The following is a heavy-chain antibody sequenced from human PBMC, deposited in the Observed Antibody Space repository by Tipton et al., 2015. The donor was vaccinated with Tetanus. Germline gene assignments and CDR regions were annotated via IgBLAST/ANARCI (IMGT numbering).Heavy chain of an antibody. Sequence: LRLSCTVSGGSISSYYWSWIRQPPGKGLEWIGYIYYSGSTNYNPSLKSRVTISVDTSKNRFSLKLSSVTAADTAVYYCARGGTTVTVDWGQGTLVTVSS. CDR2: IYYSGST. CDR3: ARGGTTVTVD. J-gene: IGHJ4*02. CDR1: GGSISSYY. V-gene: IGHV4-59*01. D-gene: IGHD4-17*01.